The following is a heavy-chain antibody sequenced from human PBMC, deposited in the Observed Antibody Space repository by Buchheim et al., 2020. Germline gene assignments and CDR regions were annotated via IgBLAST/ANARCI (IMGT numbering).Heavy chain of an antibody. Sequence: EVQLVESGGGLVQPGGSLRLSCAASGFTLSNRWMNWVRQGPGKGLVWVSRITSDGVSRDYADSVKGRFTISRDNAKNTLYLQMNSLRVEDTAVYFCAGDPGQHLPRGGMDVWGQGIT. V-gene: IGHV3-74*01. CDR1: GFTLSNRW. CDR3: AGDPGQHLPRGGMDV. CDR2: ITSDGVSR. J-gene: IGHJ6*02.